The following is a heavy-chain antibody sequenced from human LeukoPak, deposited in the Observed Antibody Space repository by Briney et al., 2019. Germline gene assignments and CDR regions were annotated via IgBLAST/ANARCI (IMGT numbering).Heavy chain of an antibody. CDR3: ARGGYCSGGSCYSNWFDP. CDR2: IIPIFGTA. D-gene: IGHD2-15*01. J-gene: IGHJ5*02. V-gene: IGHV1-69*13. Sequence: SVKVSCKASGGTFSSYAISWVRQAPRQGLEWMGGIIPIFGTANYAQKFQGRVTITADESTSTAYMELSSLRSEDTAVYYCARGGYCSGGSCYSNWFDPWGQGTLVTVSS. CDR1: GGTFSSYA.